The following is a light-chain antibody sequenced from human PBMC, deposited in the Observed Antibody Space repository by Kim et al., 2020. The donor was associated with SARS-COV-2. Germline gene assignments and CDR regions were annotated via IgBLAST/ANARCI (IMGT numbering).Light chain of an antibody. J-gene: IGKJ2*01. CDR1: QSVRSNY. CDR2: GAT. V-gene: IGKV3-20*01. CDR3: QQYRSSPPMYT. Sequence: EIVLTQSPGTLSLSPGERATLSCRASQSVRSNYLAWYQRKPGQAPRLLIYGATSRANGIPDRFSGSGSGTDFTLTISRLEPEDFAVYYCQQYRSSPPMYTFGQGTKLEI.